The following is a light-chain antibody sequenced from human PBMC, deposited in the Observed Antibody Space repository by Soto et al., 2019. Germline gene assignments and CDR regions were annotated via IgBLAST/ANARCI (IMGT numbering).Light chain of an antibody. CDR3: QQSYITPWT. J-gene: IGKJ1*01. Sequence: QMTQSPSSLSASVGDRITITCRPSQTISSYLNWYQQKPGKPPKLLIYGASSLQTGVPSRFSGSGSGTDFTLTISSLQPEDFATYFCQQSYITPWTFGQGTKVEVK. CDR1: QTISSY. CDR2: GAS. V-gene: IGKV1-39*01.